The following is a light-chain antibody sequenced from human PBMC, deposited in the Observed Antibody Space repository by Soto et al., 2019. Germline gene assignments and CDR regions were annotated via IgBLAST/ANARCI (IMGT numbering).Light chain of an antibody. CDR1: QSISSN. CDR2: NAS. CDR3: QQYNNWPPRYT. Sequence: EIVMTQSPATLSVSPGERATLSCRASQSISSNLAWYQQKPGQAPRLLIYNASTRATGIPARFSGSGSGTEFTLTISSLQSEGFAVYYCQQYNNWPPRYTFGQGTKVDIK. J-gene: IGKJ2*01. V-gene: IGKV3-15*01.